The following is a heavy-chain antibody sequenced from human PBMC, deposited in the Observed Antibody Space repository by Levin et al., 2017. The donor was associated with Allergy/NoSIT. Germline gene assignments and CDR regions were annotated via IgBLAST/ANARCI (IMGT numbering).Heavy chain of an antibody. CDR2: IDWDDDK. V-gene: IGHV2-70*11. CDR1: GFSLNTTGMC. J-gene: IGHJ3*02. Sequence: SGPTLVKPTQTLKLTCTFSGFSLNTTGMCVSWIRQPPGKALEWLARIDWDDDKYYRTSLKTRLTLSNDTSKNQVVLTVTNMDPVDTATYFCARTPLSSDFDLKCAFDIWGQGITVTFCS. D-gene: IGHD5-12*01. CDR3: ARTPLSSDFDLKCAFDI.